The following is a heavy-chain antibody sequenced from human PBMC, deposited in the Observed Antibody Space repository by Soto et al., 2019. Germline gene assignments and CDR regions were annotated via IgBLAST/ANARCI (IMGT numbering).Heavy chain of an antibody. CDR3: ARDKERLGGGWYDWYIYGMDV. Sequence: GGSLRLSCAASGFTFSSYGMHWVRQAPGKGLEWVAVIWYDGSNKYYADSVKGRFTISRDNSKNTLYLQMNSLRAEDTAVYYCARDKERLGGGWYDWYIYGMDVWGQGTTVTVSS. V-gene: IGHV3-33*01. CDR2: IWYDGSNK. J-gene: IGHJ6*02. CDR1: GFTFSSYG. D-gene: IGHD6-19*01.